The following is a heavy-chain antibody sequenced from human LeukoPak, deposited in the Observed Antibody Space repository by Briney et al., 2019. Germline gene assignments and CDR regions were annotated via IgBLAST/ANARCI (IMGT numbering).Heavy chain of an antibody. Sequence: GGSLRLSCAASGFTFSSYAMSWVRQAPGKGLEWVSAISGSGGSTYYADSVKGRFTISRDNSKNTLYLQMNSLRAEDTAVYYCARVGYGEDAFDIWGQGTMVTVSS. CDR3: ARVGYGEDAFDI. J-gene: IGHJ3*02. CDR2: ISGSGGST. D-gene: IGHD4-17*01. V-gene: IGHV3-23*01. CDR1: GFTFSSYA.